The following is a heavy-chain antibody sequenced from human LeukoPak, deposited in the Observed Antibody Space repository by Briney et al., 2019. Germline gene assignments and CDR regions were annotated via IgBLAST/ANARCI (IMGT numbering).Heavy chain of an antibody. CDR2: IYYSGST. D-gene: IGHD4-17*01. Sequence: SETLSLTCTVPGGSISSGGYYWSWIRQHPGKGLEWIGYIYYSGSTYYNPSLRSRVTISVDTSKNQFSLKLSSVAAADTAVYYCLLTDYGDYETGAFDIWGQGTMVTVSS. V-gene: IGHV4-31*08. CDR1: GGSISSGGYY. CDR3: LLTDYGDYETGAFDI. J-gene: IGHJ3*02.